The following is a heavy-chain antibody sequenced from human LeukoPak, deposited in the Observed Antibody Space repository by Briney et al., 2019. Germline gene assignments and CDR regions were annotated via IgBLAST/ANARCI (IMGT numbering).Heavy chain of an antibody. CDR3: AKGIVGFDY. CDR2: ISWNSGSI. CDR1: GFTFDDYA. D-gene: IGHD3-16*02. V-gene: IGHV3-9*01. J-gene: IGHJ4*02. Sequence: GGSLRLSCAASGFTFDDYAMHWVRQAPGKGLEWVSGISWNSGSIGYADSVKGRFTISRDNAENSLYLQMNSLRAEDTALYYCAKGIVGFDYWGQGTLVTVSS.